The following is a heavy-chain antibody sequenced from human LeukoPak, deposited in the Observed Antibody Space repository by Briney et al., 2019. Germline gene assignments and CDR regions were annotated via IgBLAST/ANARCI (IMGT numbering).Heavy chain of an antibody. CDR2: ISAYNGNT. V-gene: IGHV1-18*01. D-gene: IGHD1-20*01. CDR1: GYTFTSYG. Sequence: GASVKVSCKASGYTFTSYGTSWVRQAPGQGLEWMGWISAYNGNTDYAQKLQGRVTMTTDTSTSTAYMELRSLRSDDTAVYYCARGVTGTPGIGYYYYYMDVWGKGTTVTVSS. CDR3: ARGVTGTPGIGYYYYYMDV. J-gene: IGHJ6*03.